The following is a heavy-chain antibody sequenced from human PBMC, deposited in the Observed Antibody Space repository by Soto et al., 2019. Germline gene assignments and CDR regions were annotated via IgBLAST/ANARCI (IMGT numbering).Heavy chain of an antibody. V-gene: IGHV3-15*07. CDR3: ATGLLSGWDDGY. CDR1: HFTFNNAW. J-gene: IGHJ4*02. CDR2: IKSNNDGGTR. Sequence: EVQLVESGGGLVQPGGSLRLSCAASHFTFNNAWMNWVRQAPGTGLEWVGRIKSNNDGGTREYAAPVKGRFTISRDDSKNTLFLQMNRLKTEDTAVYYCATGLLSGWDDGYWGQGTLGTVSS. D-gene: IGHD1-1*01.